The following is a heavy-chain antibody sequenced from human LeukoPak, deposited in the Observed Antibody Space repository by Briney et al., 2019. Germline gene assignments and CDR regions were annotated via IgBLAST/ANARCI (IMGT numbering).Heavy chain of an antibody. Sequence: PGGSLRLSCAASGFSFSNYAKSWVRQVPGKGLEWVSAISGRDDSTYYADSVKGRFTTSRDTSKNTLYLQMNSLRAEDTAVYYCAKRGDYDVLTGYYDSDYWGQGTLVTVSS. D-gene: IGHD3-9*01. CDR2: ISGRDDST. CDR1: GFSFSNYA. J-gene: IGHJ4*02. V-gene: IGHV3-23*01. CDR3: AKRGDYDVLTGYYDSDY.